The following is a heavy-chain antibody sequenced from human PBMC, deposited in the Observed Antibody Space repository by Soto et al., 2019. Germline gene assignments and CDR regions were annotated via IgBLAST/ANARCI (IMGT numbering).Heavy chain of an antibody. CDR2: ISGSGGST. J-gene: IGHJ3*02. Sequence: EVQLLESGGGLVQPGGSLRLSCAASGFTFSSYAMRWVRQAPGKGLEWVSAISGSGGSTDYADSVKGRFTISRDNSKNTLDMQMNSLRAEDTAVYYCAKAEYYDILTGYPRPGAFDIWGQGTMVTVSS. D-gene: IGHD3-9*01. CDR3: AKAEYYDILTGYPRPGAFDI. CDR1: GFTFSSYA. V-gene: IGHV3-23*01.